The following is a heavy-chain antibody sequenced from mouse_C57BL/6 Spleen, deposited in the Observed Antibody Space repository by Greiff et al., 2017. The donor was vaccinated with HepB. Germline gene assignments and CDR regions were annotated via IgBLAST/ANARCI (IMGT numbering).Heavy chain of an antibody. CDR3: TRPYYDYDGYY. CDR1: GYTFTDYE. D-gene: IGHD2-4*01. CDR2: IDPETGGT. V-gene: IGHV1-15*01. J-gene: IGHJ2*01. Sequence: VQLQQSGAELVRPGASVTLSCKASGYTFTDYEMHWVKQTPVHGLEWIGAIDPETGGTAYNQKFKGKAILTADKSSSTAYMELRSLTSEDSAVYYCTRPYYDYDGYYWGQGTTLTVSS.